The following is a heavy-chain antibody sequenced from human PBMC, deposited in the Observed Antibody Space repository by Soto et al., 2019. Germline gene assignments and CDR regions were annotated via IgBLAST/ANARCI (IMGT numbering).Heavy chain of an antibody. J-gene: IGHJ4*02. CDR1: GFTFSSYD. CDR3: VRRVSGNSDY. Sequence: EVQLAESGGGMVQPGGSLRLSCVASGFTFSSYDMHWVRQAPGKGLAYVSSISSNGGTTYYGNSVKGRFTISRDNSKNTQYLQMGSLRAEDMAVYYCVRRVSGNSDYWGQGQRVTVSS. V-gene: IGHV3-64*01. CDR2: ISSNGGTT. D-gene: IGHD3-10*01.